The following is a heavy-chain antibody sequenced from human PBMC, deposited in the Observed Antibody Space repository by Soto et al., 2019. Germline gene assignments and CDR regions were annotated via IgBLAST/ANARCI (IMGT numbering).Heavy chain of an antibody. J-gene: IGHJ4*02. V-gene: IGHV1-69*13. CDR2: IIPIFGTA. CDR3: ASRVGATRGFDY. Sequence: SVKVSCNASGGTFSSYAISWVRPAPGQGLEWMGGIIPIFGTANYAQKFQGRVTITADESTSTAYMELSSLRSEDTAVYYCASRVGATRGFDYWCQGTLVTVSS. CDR1: GGTFSSYA. D-gene: IGHD1-26*01.